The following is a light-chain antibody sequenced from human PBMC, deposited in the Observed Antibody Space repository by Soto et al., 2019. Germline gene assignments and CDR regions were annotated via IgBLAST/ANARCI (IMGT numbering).Light chain of an antibody. CDR3: QVWDSSSDHVV. CDR1: NIGSKS. J-gene: IGLJ2*01. Sequence: SYELTQPPSVSVAPGKTARITCGGNNIGSKSVHWYQQKPGQAPVLVIYYVSDRPSAIPERFSGSNSGNTATLTISRVEAGDEADYYCQVWDSSSDHVVFGGGTKVTVL. CDR2: YVS. V-gene: IGLV3-21*04.